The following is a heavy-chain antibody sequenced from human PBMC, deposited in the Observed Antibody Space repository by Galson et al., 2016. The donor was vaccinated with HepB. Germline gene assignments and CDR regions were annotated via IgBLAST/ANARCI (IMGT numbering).Heavy chain of an antibody. CDR1: GFTFSSYA. Sequence: SLRLSCAASGFTFSSYAMSWVRQAPGKGLEWVSYISSSSYTNYADSVKGRFTISRDNAKNALYLQMNSLSAEDTAVYYCARSINGFWSGYYTSHSHYYMDIWGKGTTATVSS. V-gene: IGHV3-11*06. CDR3: ARSINGFWSGYYTSHSHYYMDI. J-gene: IGHJ6*03. CDR2: ISSSSYT. D-gene: IGHD3-3*01.